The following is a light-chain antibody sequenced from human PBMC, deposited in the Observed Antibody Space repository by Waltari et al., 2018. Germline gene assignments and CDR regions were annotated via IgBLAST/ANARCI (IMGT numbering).Light chain of an antibody. CDR2: DVS. V-gene: IGLV2-14*03. J-gene: IGLJ1*01. Sequence: QSALTQPASVSGSPGQSITIPCTGISSDVGGYTYVSWYQQYPGKAPKLMIYDVSNRPSGVSNRFSGSKSGNTASLTISGLQAEDEADYYCSSYTSSSPYVFGTGTKVTVL. CDR1: SSDVGGYTY. CDR3: SSYTSSSPYV.